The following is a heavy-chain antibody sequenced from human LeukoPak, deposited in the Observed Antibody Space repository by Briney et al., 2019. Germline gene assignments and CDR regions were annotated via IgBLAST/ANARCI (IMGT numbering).Heavy chain of an antibody. CDR1: GGTFSSYA. J-gene: IGHJ4*02. D-gene: IGHD3-22*01. CDR2: IIPIFGTA. CDR3: VYYYDSSGYYYFDY. Sequence: SVKVSCKASGGTFSSYAISWVRQAPGQGLEWMGGIIPIFGTANYAQKFQGRVTITADKSTSTAYMELSSLRSEDTAVYYCVYYYDSSGYYYFDYWGQGTLVTVSS. V-gene: IGHV1-69*06.